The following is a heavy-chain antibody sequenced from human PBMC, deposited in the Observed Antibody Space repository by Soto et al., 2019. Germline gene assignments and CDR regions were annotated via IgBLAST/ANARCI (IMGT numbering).Heavy chain of an antibody. D-gene: IGHD3-10*01. CDR3: AGQGVKDYYGSGSLDY. Sequence: QVQLQQWGAGLLKPSETLSLTCAVYGGSXXXXXXXXXXXXXXXXXXXIGEINHSGSTNYNPSLKSRVTISVDTSKNQFSLKLSSVTAAXTAVYXCAGQGVKDYYGSGSLDYWGQGTLVTVSS. J-gene: IGHJ4*02. V-gene: IGHV4-34*01. CDR2: INHSGST. CDR1: GGSXXXXX.